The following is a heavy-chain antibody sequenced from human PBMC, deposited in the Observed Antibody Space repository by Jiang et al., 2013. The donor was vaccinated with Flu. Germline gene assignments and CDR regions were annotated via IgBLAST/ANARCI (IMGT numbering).Heavy chain of an antibody. CDR2: INHSGST. D-gene: IGHD6-19*01. CDR3: ARRIAVAGTSWFDP. Sequence: LLKPSETLSLTCAVYGGSFSGYYWSWIRQPPGKGLEWIGEINHSGSTNYNPSLKSRVTISVDTSKNQFSLKLSSVTAADTAVYYCARRIAVAGTSWFDPWGQGTLVTVSS. CDR1: GGSFSGYY. V-gene: IGHV4-34*01. J-gene: IGHJ5*02.